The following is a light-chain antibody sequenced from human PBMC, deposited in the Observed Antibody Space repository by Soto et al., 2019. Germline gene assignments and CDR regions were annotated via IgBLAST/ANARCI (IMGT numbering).Light chain of an antibody. Sequence: EIVLTQSPATLSLSPGERATLSRRASQSVNTYLAWYQQKPGQAPRLLMYDASNRATGVPARFSGSGSGTDFTLTISSLDPEDFAVYYCQHRSNWPQTFGQGTKVDIK. J-gene: IGKJ1*01. CDR1: QSVNTY. V-gene: IGKV3-11*01. CDR3: QHRSNWPQT. CDR2: DAS.